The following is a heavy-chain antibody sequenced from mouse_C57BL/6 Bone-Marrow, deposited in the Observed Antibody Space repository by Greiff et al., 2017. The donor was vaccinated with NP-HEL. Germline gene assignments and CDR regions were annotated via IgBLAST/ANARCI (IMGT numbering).Heavy chain of an antibody. D-gene: IGHD2-1*01. Sequence: VQLQQPGAELVKPGASVKMSCKASGYTFTSYWITWVKQRPGQGLEWIGDIYPGSGSTNYNEKFKSKATLTVDTSSSTAYMQLSSLTSEDSAVYYCARSGGKSLYFDYWGQGTTLTVSS. CDR1: GYTFTSYW. CDR3: ARSGGKSLYFDY. CDR2: IYPGSGST. V-gene: IGHV1-55*01. J-gene: IGHJ2*01.